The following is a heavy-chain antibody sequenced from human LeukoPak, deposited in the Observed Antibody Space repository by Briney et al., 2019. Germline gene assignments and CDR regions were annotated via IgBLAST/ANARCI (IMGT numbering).Heavy chain of an antibody. J-gene: IGHJ5*02. V-gene: IGHV4-39*01. Sequence: SETLSLTCTVSGGSISSSSYYWGWIRQPPGKGLEWIGSIYYSGSTYYNPSLKSRVTISVGTSKNQFSLKLSSVTAADTAVYYCARHLTYYGTGILWFDPWGQGTLVTVSS. D-gene: IGHD3-10*01. CDR1: GGSISSSSYY. CDR3: ARHLTYYGTGILWFDP. CDR2: IYYSGST.